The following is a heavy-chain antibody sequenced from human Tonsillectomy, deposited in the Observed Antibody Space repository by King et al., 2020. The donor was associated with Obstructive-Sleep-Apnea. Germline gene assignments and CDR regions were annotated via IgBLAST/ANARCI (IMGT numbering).Heavy chain of an antibody. D-gene: IGHD2-21*02. CDR1: GGSLSSYY. CDR2: IYYSGST. J-gene: IGHJ4*02. CDR3: ARYRGDCYFDY. Sequence: VQLQESGPGLVKPSETLSLTCTVSGGSLSSYYWSWFRKPPGKGLGWIWDIYYSGSTNYHPTLKIRVTISVDTSKNQFSLKLSSVTAADTAVYYCARYRGDCYFDYWGQGTLVTVSS. V-gene: IGHV4-59*01.